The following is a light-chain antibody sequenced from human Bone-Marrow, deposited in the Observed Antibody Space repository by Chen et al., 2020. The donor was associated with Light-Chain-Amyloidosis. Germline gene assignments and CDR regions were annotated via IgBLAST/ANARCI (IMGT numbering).Light chain of an antibody. V-gene: IGLV3-25*03. CDR1: DLPTKY. Sequence: SYDLTQPPSASVSPAQTSRITCSGDDLPTKYAYWYQQKPGQAPVLVIHRDTERPSGISERYAGASTGTTATLTISAVQAEDEADYQCQSADSSGTYEVIFGGGNKLTVL. J-gene: IGLJ2*01. CDR2: RDT. CDR3: QSADSSGTYEVI.